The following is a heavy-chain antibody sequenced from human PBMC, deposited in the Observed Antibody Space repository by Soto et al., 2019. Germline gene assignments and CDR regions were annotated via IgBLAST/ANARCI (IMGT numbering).Heavy chain of an antibody. D-gene: IGHD6-19*01. Sequence: GGSLRLSCAASGFTFSSYAIHWVRQAPGKGLEYVSAISSNGGSTYYANSVKGRFTISRDNSKNTLYLQMGSLRAEDMAVYYCARGTVAVSSGWYLGNDYWGQGTLVTVSS. CDR1: GFTFSSYA. J-gene: IGHJ4*02. V-gene: IGHV3-64*01. CDR3: ARGTVAVSSGWYLGNDY. CDR2: ISSNGGST.